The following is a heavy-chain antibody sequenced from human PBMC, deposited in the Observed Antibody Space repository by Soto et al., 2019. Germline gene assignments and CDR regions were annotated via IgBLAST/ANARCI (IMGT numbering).Heavy chain of an antibody. CDR1: GFTVSSDY. D-gene: IGHD2-15*01. Sequence: SGFTVSSDYMSWIRQAPGKGPEWVSTVTADGGTYYADSVKGRFAMSRDTSENTLYLQMNSLGAEDTAAYYCAPHVSCSGGSCQYDAFAIRGQGTMVTVSS. V-gene: IGHV3-53*01. J-gene: IGHJ3*02. CDR2: VTADGGT. CDR3: APHVSCSGGSCQYDAFAI.